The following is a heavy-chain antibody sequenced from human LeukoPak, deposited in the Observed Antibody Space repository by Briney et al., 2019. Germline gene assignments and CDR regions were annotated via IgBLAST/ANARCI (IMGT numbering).Heavy chain of an antibody. CDR1: GGSISSGGYY. Sequence: SETLSLTCTVSGGSISSGGYYWRWIRQHPGKGLEWIGYIYYSGSTYYNPSLKSRVTISVDTSKNQFSLKLSSVTAADTAVYYCARAEPSSSINQVFDYWGQGTLVTVSS. J-gene: IGHJ4*02. CDR3: ARAEPSSSINQVFDY. CDR2: IYYSGST. D-gene: IGHD6-6*01. V-gene: IGHV4-31*03.